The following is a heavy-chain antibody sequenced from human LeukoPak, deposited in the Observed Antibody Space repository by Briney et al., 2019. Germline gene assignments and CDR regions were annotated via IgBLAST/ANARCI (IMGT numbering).Heavy chain of an antibody. V-gene: IGHV3-74*01. D-gene: IGHD3-3*01. CDR3: ARDLVGPRFFNWFDS. CDR1: GLTLSSSW. CDR2: MNSDGSGT. Sequence: GGSLRLSCTPSGLTLSSSWMHWVRRAPGEGLVWVSRMNSDGSGTSYGDSVKGRFTISRGNAKNTLYLQMNSLRAEDTAVYYCARDLVGPRFFNWFDSWGQGTLVNVSS. J-gene: IGHJ5*01.